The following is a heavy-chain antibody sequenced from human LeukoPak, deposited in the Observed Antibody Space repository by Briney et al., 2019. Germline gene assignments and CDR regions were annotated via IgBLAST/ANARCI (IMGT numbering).Heavy chain of an antibody. J-gene: IGHJ4*02. V-gene: IGHV3-23*01. CDR3: AKEPYDFWSGYYHPFDY. CDR1: GFTFSSYA. Sequence: GGSLRLSCAASGFTFSSYAMSWVRQAPGKGLEWVSAISGSGGSTYYADSVKGRFTISRDSSKNTLYLQMNSLRAEDTAVYYCAKEPYDFWSGYYHPFDYWGQGTLVTVSS. D-gene: IGHD3-3*01. CDR2: ISGSGGST.